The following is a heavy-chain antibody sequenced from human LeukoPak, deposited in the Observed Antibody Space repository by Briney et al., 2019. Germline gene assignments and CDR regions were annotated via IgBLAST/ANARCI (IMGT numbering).Heavy chain of an antibody. D-gene: IGHD1-14*01. Sequence: ASVKVSCKASGYTFTSYGITWLRQAPGQGFEWMGWISAYDGNTNYAQEFQGRVTMTTDTSTGTGYMELRSLRSDDTAVYYCARGATGAEPFWGQGTLVTVSS. CDR3: ARGATGAEPF. V-gene: IGHV1-18*01. CDR1: GYTFTSYG. J-gene: IGHJ4*02. CDR2: ISAYDGNT.